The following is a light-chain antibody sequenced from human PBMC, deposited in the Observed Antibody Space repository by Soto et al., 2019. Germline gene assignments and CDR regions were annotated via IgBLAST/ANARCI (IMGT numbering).Light chain of an antibody. J-gene: IGKJ1*01. Sequence: EIVLTQSPSTLSLSPGERATLSCSPSQSVSSSYLDWYQQPPGQANSLLIYGASSRATGIPDGFSGSGSGADFTLTISSLEPEDVAVYYCQQYNNWPRTFGQGTKVDI. CDR2: GAS. V-gene: IGKV3-20*01. CDR3: QQYNNWPRT. CDR1: QSVSSSY.